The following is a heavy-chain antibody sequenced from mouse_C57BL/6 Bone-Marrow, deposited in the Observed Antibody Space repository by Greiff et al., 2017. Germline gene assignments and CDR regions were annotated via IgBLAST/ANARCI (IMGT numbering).Heavy chain of an antibody. V-gene: IGHV14-4*01. CDR2: IDPENGDT. CDR1: GFNIKDDY. D-gene: IGHD1-1*01. CDR3: TTRVGSRRFGY. Sequence: VQLMQSGAELVRPGASVKLSCTASGFNIKDDYMHWVKQRPEQGLEWIGWIDPENGDTEYASKFQGKATITADTSSNTAYLQLSSLTSEDTAVYYCTTRVGSRRFGYWGQGTTLTVSS. J-gene: IGHJ2*01.